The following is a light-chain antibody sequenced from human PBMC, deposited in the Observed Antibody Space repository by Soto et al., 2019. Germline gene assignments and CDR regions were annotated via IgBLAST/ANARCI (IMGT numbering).Light chain of an antibody. J-gene: IGLJ1*01. Sequence: QSALTQPASVSGSPGQSITISCTGTSSDVGGYNYVSWYQQHPGKAPKLMIYEVSNRPSGVSNRFSGSKSGNTASLTISGLQAEDEADYYCSSYTISSTLVFGTGTKVNVL. CDR3: SSYTISSTLV. CDR2: EVS. CDR1: SSDVGGYNY. V-gene: IGLV2-14*01.